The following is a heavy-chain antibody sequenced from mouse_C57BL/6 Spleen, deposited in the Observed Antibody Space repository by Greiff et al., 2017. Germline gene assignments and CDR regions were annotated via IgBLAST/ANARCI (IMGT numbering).Heavy chain of an antibody. CDR1: GYTFTSYW. CDR3: STGTWDYFDY. CDR2: IHPNSGST. V-gene: IGHV1-64*01. Sequence: QVHVKQSGAELVKPGASVKLSCKASGYTFTSYWMHWVKQRPGQGLEWIGMIHPNSGSTNYNEKFKSKATLTVDKSSSTAYMQLSSLTSEDSAVYYCSTGTWDYFDYWGQGTTLTVSS. J-gene: IGHJ2*01. D-gene: IGHD4-1*01.